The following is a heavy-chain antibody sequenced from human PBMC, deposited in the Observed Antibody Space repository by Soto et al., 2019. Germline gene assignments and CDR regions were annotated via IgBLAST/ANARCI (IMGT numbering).Heavy chain of an antibody. CDR3: ARDCGPYSSSWPPYYYYYGMDV. CDR1: GFTFSSYA. V-gene: IGHV3-23*01. CDR2: ISGSGGST. Sequence: GSLRLSCAASGFTFSSYAMSWVRQAPGKGLEWVSAISGSGGSTYYADSVKGRFTISRDNSKNTLYLQMNSLRAEDTAVYYCARDCGPYSSSWPPYYYYYGMDVWGQGTTVTVSS. D-gene: IGHD6-13*01. J-gene: IGHJ6*02.